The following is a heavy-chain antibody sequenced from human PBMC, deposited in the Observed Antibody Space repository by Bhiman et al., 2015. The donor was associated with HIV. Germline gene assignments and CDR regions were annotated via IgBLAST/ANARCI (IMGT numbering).Heavy chain of an antibody. CDR2: IGRAGDT. Sequence: EVQLVESGGGLVQPGGSRRDSPVQPLDSPSVLTTCTGSAKVQEKVPEWVAGIGRAGDTYYPGSEKGRFTISRENAKNSLYLEMNSLRAGDTAVYYCARRRQGSASYSDAFDIWGQGTMVTVSS. V-gene: IGHV3-13*01. CDR1: DSPSVLTT. J-gene: IGHJ3*02. CDR3: ARRRQGSASYSDAFDI. D-gene: IGHD6-19*01.